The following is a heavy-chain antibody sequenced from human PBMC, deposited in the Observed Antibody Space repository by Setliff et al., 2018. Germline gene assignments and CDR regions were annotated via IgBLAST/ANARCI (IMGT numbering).Heavy chain of an antibody. CDR3: ARTSTGRYFDL. Sequence: SETLSLTCTVSGGSISGGTYYWTWIRQPAGKGLEWLGHWYTSGITNYNPSLKSQVTISVDTSKNQFSLKLRSVTAADTAVFFCARTSTGRYFDLWGRGTLVTVSS. CDR1: GGSISGGTYY. J-gene: IGHJ2*01. V-gene: IGHV4-61*09. CDR2: WYTSGIT. D-gene: IGHD2-2*01.